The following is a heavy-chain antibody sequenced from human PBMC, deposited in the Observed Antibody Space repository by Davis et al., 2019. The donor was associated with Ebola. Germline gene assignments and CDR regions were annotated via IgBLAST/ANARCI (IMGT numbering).Heavy chain of an antibody. CDR3: ARGPYYYDSSGYVRALAAFDI. D-gene: IGHD3-22*01. CDR1: GASISTYY. CDR2: TSHSGST. J-gene: IGHJ3*02. V-gene: IGHV4-59*12. Sequence: SETLSLTCTVYGASISTYYWSWIRQAPGKGLEWIAYTSHSGSTNYNPSLKSRVTISVDTSKNQFSPKLSSVTAADTAVYYCARGPYYYDSSGYVRALAAFDIWGQGTMVTVSS.